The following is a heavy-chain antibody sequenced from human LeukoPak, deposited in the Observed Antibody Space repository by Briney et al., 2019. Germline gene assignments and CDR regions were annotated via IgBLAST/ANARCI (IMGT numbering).Heavy chain of an antibody. Sequence: GESLKISCKGSGYSFTSYWIGWVRQMPGKGLEWMGIIYPGDSDTRYSPSFQGQVTISADKSISTAYLQWSSLKASDTAMYYCARLGYSCGPEDYYYYGMDVWGKGTTVTVSS. CDR2: IYPGDSDT. J-gene: IGHJ6*04. V-gene: IGHV5-51*01. D-gene: IGHD6-19*01. CDR1: GYSFTSYW. CDR3: ARLGYSCGPEDYYYYGMDV.